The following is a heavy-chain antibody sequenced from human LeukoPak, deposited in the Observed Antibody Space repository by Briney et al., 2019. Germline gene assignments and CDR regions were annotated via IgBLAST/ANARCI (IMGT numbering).Heavy chain of an antibody. CDR1: GGSISSGGYY. CDR3: ARTDSGSYLVFDL. CDR2: IYYSGST. J-gene: IGHJ2*01. Sequence: SQTLSLTCTVSGGSISSGGYYWSWIRQHPGKGLEWIGYIYYSGSTYYNPSLKSRVTISVDTSKNQFSLKLSSVTAADTAVYYCARTDSGSYLVFDLWGRGTLVTVSS. V-gene: IGHV4-31*03. D-gene: IGHD1-26*01.